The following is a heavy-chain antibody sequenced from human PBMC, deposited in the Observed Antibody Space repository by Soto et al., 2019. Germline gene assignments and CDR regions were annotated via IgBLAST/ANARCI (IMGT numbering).Heavy chain of an antibody. CDR1: GGTFKNYA. D-gene: IGHD2-15*01. V-gene: IGHV1-69*04. CDR2: ILPVLGIK. J-gene: IGHJ6*01. Sequence: QVQLVQSGAEVKKPGSSVKVSCKASGGTFKNYAVSWVRQAPGQGLEWMGGILPVLGIKNSAQKFQGRVTITAXEXTXTXXMELSSLRSEDTSVYYCATSLGGVNCSGGTCATRLVHGMDVWGQGTTVTVST. CDR3: ATSLGGVNCSGGTCATRLVHGMDV.